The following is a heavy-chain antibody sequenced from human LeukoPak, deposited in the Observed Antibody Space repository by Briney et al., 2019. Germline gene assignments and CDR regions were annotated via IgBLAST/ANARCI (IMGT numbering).Heavy chain of an antibody. CDR2: IYSGGST. CDR3: ARDGGSRLIRDGYNSTPT. D-gene: IGHD5-24*01. Sequence: QPGGSLRLSCAASGFTVSSNYMSWVRQAPGKGLEWVSVIYSGGSTYYADSVKGRFTISRDNSKNTLYLQMNSLRAEDTAVYYCARDGGSRLIRDGYNSTPTWGQGTLVTVSS. J-gene: IGHJ4*02. CDR1: GFTVSSNY. V-gene: IGHV3-53*01.